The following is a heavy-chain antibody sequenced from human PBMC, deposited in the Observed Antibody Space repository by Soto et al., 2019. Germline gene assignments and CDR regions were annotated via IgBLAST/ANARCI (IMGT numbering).Heavy chain of an antibody. CDR2: IDPNGGGT. D-gene: IGHD3-3*01. Sequence: ASVKVSCKASGYTFTDYYIHWVRQAPGQGLEWMGWIDPNGGGTNYAQKFQDLVTMTRDTSINTAYMELSRLRSDDTALYYCARAYDFWSGYDAFDIWGQGTMVTVSS. CDR3: ARAYDFWSGYDAFDI. J-gene: IGHJ3*02. V-gene: IGHV1-2*04. CDR1: GYTFTDYY.